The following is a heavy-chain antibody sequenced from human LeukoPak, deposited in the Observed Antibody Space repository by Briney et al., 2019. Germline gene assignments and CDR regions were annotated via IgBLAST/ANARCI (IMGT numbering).Heavy chain of an antibody. CDR1: GYSFTSYW. J-gene: IGHJ4*02. D-gene: IGHD3-10*01. V-gene: IGHV5-51*01. CDR2: IYPGDSDT. CDR3: ARRRHATYYYGSGSSLLFDY. Sequence: GESLKISCQGSGYSFTSYWIGWVRQMPGKGLEWMGIIYPGDSDTRYSPSFQGQVTISADKSISTAYLQWSSLKASDTAMYDCARRRHATYYYGSGSSLLFDYWGQGTLVTVSS.